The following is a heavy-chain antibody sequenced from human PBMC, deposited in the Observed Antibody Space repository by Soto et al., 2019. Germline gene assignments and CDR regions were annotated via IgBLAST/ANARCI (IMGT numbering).Heavy chain of an antibody. CDR2: INPNSGGT. Sequence: ASVKVSCKASGYTFTGYYMHWVRQAPGQGLEWMGWINPNSGGTNYAQKFQGWVTMTRDTSISTAYMELSRLRSDDTAVYYCARGNDSGSYYNSGWFDPWGQGTLVTVSS. CDR3: ARGNDSGSYYNSGWFDP. D-gene: IGHD3-10*01. J-gene: IGHJ5*02. V-gene: IGHV1-2*04. CDR1: GYTFTGYY.